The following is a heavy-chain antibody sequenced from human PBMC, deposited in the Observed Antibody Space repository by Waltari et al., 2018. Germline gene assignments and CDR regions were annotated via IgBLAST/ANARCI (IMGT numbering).Heavy chain of an antibody. D-gene: IGHD6-13*01. J-gene: IGHJ4*02. CDR1: GYTFTGYY. Sequence: QVQLVQSGAEVKKPGASVKVSCKASGYTFTGYYMHWVRQAPGQGLEWMVWINRNSGGTNYAQKFQGRVTMTRDTSISTAYMELSRLRSDDTAVYYCARDEVAAAGTVDWGQGTLVTVSS. V-gene: IGHV1-2*02. CDR2: INRNSGGT. CDR3: ARDEVAAAGTVD.